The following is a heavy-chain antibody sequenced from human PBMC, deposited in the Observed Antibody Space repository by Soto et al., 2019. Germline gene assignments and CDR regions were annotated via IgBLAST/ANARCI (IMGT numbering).Heavy chain of an antibody. D-gene: IGHD2-15*01. CDR2: IWYDGSNK. CDR1: GFTFSSYG. Sequence: QVQLVESGGGVVQPGRSLRLSCAASGFTFSSYGMHWVRQAPGKGLEWVAVIWYDGSNKYYADSVKGRFTISRDNSKNKLYLQMNSMRAEDTAVYYCARDDRGGGVDYWGQLTMVTVYS. J-gene: IGHJ4*02. V-gene: IGHV3-33*01. CDR3: ARDDRGGGVDY.